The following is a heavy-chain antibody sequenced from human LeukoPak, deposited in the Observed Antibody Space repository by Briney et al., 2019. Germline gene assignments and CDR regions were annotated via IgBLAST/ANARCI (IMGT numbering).Heavy chain of an antibody. D-gene: IGHD5-18*01. V-gene: IGHV3-74*01. CDR2: INSDGSST. CDR1: GFTFSSYW. Sequence: QPGGSLRLSCAASGFTFSSYWMHWVRQAPGKGLVWVSRINSDGSSTSYADSVKGRFTISRDNAKNTLYLQMNSPRAEDTAVYYCARAQYSYGHYYFDYWGQGTLVTVSP. J-gene: IGHJ4*02. CDR3: ARAQYSYGHYYFDY.